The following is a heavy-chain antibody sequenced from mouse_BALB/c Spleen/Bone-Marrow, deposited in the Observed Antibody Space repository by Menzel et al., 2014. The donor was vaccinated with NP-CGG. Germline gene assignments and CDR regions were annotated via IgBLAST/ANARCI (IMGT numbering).Heavy chain of an antibody. V-gene: IGHV15-2*02. D-gene: IGHD2-13*01. J-gene: IGHJ2*01. CDR3: ARSKDYSYYFDY. CDR1: DSEVFPIAY. Sequence: QVQLQQSGSELRRPGSSVKLSCKDFDSEVFPIAYMSWVRQKPGHGFEWIGDILPSIGRTIHGEKFEGKATLDADTVSNTAYLELNSLTSGDSAIYYCARSKDYSYYFDYWGQGTTLTVSS. CDR2: ILPSIGRT.